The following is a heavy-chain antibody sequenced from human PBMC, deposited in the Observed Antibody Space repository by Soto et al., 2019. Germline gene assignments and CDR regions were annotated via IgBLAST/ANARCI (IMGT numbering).Heavy chain of an antibody. V-gene: IGHV3-48*01. J-gene: IGHJ4*02. Sequence: EVQLVESGGDLVQPGGSLRLSCAASGFTFSSFGMNWVRQAPGKGREWISYIRSSSSTRYYAYFVKGRFTISRDDGKNSLNQQVNILRAEDTAVYSCARMSPFVGEWLFGYWCQGILVTDSS. D-gene: IGHD3-10*01. CDR2: IRSSSSTR. CDR3: ARMSPFVGEWLFGY. CDR1: GFTFSSFG.